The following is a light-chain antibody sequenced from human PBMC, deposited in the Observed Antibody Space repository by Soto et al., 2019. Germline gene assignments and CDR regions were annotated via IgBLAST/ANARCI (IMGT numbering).Light chain of an antibody. Sequence: EIVLTQSPGTLSLSPGERATLSCRASQSVSSRSLAWYQQKPGQAPRLLIYGASSRASGIPDRFSGSGSGTDFTLTISRLEPDDFAVYFCQQYGISAPLTFGGGTRVEIK. V-gene: IGKV3-20*01. CDR1: QSVSSRS. CDR3: QQYGISAPLT. CDR2: GAS. J-gene: IGKJ4*01.